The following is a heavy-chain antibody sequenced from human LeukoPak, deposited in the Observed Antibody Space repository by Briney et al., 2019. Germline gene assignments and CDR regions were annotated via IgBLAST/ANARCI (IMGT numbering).Heavy chain of an antibody. CDR2: INHSGST. CDR3: ARLGPWGSRITIFGVVTPPHYYYMDV. CDR1: GGSFSGYY. D-gene: IGHD3-3*01. Sequence: PSETLSLTCAVYGGSFSGYYWSWIRQPPGKVLEWIGEINHSGSTNYNPSLKSRVTISVDTSKNQFSLKLSSVTAADTAVYYCARLGPWGSRITIFGVVTPPHYYYMDVWGKGTTVTVSS. V-gene: IGHV4-34*01. J-gene: IGHJ6*03.